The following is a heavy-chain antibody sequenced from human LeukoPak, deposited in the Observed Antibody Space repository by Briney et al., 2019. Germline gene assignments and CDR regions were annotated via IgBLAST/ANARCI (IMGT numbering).Heavy chain of an antibody. CDR1: GFTVSSNY. CDR3: AREHSGYDFPGRDYYDMDV. CDR2: ISNDGDT. Sequence: GGSLRLSCAASGFTVSSNYMSWVRQGPGKGLECVSVISNDGDTYYADSVKGRFTISRDNAKNSLYLQMNSLRAEDTAVYYCAREHSGYDFPGRDYYDMDVWGKGTTVTVSS. D-gene: IGHD5-12*01. J-gene: IGHJ6*03. V-gene: IGHV3-66*01.